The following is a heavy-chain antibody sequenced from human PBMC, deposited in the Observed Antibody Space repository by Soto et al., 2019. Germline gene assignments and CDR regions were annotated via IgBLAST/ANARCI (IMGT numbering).Heavy chain of an antibody. CDR1: GGTFSSFT. D-gene: IGHD1-26*01. J-gene: IGHJ6*02. CDR3: AKDRRADWESYYYYAMDV. CDR2: IIPIYDTA. Sequence: QVQLVQSGAEVKKPGSSVKVSCKASGGTFSSFTISWVRQAPGQGLEWMGGIIPIYDTANYAQKCQGRVTITADASTRTAYMELSSLRSEDTAVYYCAKDRRADWESYYYYAMDVWGQGTTVTVSS. V-gene: IGHV1-69*01.